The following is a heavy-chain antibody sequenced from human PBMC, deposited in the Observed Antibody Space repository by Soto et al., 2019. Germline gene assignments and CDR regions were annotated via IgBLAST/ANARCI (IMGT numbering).Heavy chain of an antibody. CDR1: GGTFSSYA. Sequence: QVQLVQSGAEVKKPGSSVKVSCKASGGTFSSYAISWVRQAPGQGLEWMGGIIPIFGTANYAQKFQGRVTITADESTSTAYMELSSLRSEDTAVYYCARYRRLHAHALYWYFDLWGRGTLVTVSS. V-gene: IGHV1-69*01. CDR3: ARYRRLHAHALYWYFDL. CDR2: IIPIFGTA. J-gene: IGHJ2*01. D-gene: IGHD4-4*01.